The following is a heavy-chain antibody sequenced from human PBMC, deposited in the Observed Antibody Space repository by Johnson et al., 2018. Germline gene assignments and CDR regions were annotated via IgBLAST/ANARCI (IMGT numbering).Heavy chain of an antibody. CDR1: GFTFSSYG. V-gene: IGHV3-30*03. J-gene: IGHJ1*01. CDR3: VRSTVVSRAEYVQD. CDR2: ISYDGRNK. Sequence: QVQLVQSGGGVVQPGRSLRLSCAASGFTFSSYGMHWVRQAPGKGLEWVAVISYDGRNKYSAASVKGRFTIPSANSKNPLYLPMNSLRPEDTAVYYCVRSTVVSRAEYVQDWGQGTLGTVSS. D-gene: IGHD4-23*01.